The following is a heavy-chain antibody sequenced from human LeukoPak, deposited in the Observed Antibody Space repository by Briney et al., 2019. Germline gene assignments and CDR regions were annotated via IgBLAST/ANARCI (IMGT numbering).Heavy chain of an antibody. Sequence: PSETLSLTCVVSGASVSSSHWNWIRQLPGKRLEWIDCLSYTGKTDYNPSLTSRVAISLGTSKNQVSLKLRSVTAADTAVYYCSEGYFEPFAHWGQEIPLTVSS. CDR3: SEGYFEPFAH. V-gene: IGHV4-59*02. CDR2: LSYTGKT. CDR1: GASVSSSH. D-gene: IGHD2/OR15-2a*01. J-gene: IGHJ4*02.